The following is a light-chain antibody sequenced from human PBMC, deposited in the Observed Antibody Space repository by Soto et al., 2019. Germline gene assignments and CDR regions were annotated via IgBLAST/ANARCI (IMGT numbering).Light chain of an antibody. Sequence: DIQMTQSPCSLSASVVDSVTITCRASQGVSDWVAWYQQKPGEAPKLLIYGSSSLLSGVPSRFSGTRSGTDFTLTISSLQPEDFATYYCQKYYSYPRTFGQGTKVDIK. V-gene: IGKV1-12*01. CDR2: GSS. J-gene: IGKJ1*01. CDR1: QGVSDW. CDR3: QKYYSYPRT.